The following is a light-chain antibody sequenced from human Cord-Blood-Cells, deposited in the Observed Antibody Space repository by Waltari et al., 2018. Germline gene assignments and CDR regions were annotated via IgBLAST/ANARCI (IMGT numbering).Light chain of an antibody. J-gene: IGLJ2*01. Sequence: QSVLTQPPSGSGAPGQSVTISCPGRSSNIGAGYDVHWYQPLPGTAPKLLIYGNSNRPSGVPDRCSGSKSGTSASLAITGLQAEDEADYYCQSYDSSLSGSVFGGGTKLTVL. CDR1: SSNIGAGYD. V-gene: IGLV1-40*01. CDR2: GNS. CDR3: QSYDSSLSGSV.